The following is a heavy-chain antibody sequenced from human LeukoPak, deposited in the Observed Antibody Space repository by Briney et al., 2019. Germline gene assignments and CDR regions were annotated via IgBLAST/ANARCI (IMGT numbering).Heavy chain of an antibody. V-gene: IGHV3-48*01. J-gene: IGHJ4*02. D-gene: IGHD3-22*01. Sequence: GGSLRLSCAASGFTFSNYNMNWVRQAPGKGLKCLTYISGSGSGISYADSVKGRFTLSRDNAKNSLYLQMNSLRAEDTAVYYCARDPVFSDSSGYYFDYWGQGTLVTVSS. CDR2: ISGSGSGI. CDR1: GFTFSNYN. CDR3: ARDPVFSDSSGYYFDY.